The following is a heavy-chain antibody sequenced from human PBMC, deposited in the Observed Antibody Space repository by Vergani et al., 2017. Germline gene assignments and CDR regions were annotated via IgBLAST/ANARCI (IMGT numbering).Heavy chain of an antibody. CDR1: GFTVSSNY. CDR3: ARDVDSSWSAFDI. J-gene: IGHJ3*02. V-gene: IGHV3-66*01. D-gene: IGHD6-13*01. Sequence: EVQLVESGGGLVQPGGSLRLSCAASGFTVSSNYMSWVRQAPGQGLEWVSVIYSGGSTYYADSVKGRFTISRDNSKNTLYLQMNSLRAEDTAVYYCARDVDSSWSAFDIWGQGTMVTVSS. CDR2: IYSGGST.